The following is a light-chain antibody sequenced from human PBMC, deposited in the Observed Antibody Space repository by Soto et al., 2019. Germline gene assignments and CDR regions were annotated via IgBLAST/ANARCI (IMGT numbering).Light chain of an antibody. CDR3: SSYGGDNKWGL. J-gene: IGLJ3*02. CDR1: SSDVGGYND. V-gene: IGLV2-8*01. CDR2: AVS. Sequence: QSALTQPPSAAGSPGQSVTISCTGSSSDVGGYNDVSWYQQHPGKAPRLMIYAVSKRPSGVPDRFSGSKSGNTAALTVSGLGAEDEADYYCSSYGGDNKWGLFGGGTKLTVL.